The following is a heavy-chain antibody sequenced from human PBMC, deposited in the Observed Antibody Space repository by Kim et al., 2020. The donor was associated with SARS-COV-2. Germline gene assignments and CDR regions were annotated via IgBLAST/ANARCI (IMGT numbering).Heavy chain of an antibody. CDR1: GASFTGHY. Sequence: SETLSLTCTVSGASFTGHYWSWVRQPPGKGMEWIGYIFHTGITKYNPSLKSRITMSVDTSKNQFSLKLNFMTAADTAVYFCARGNGWYVPWGQGTLVTVSS. V-gene: IGHV4-59*11. D-gene: IGHD2-8*01. CDR2: IFHTGIT. J-gene: IGHJ5*02. CDR3: ARGNGWYVP.